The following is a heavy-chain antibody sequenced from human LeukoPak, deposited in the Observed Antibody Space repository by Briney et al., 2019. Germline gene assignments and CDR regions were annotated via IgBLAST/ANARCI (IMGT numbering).Heavy chain of an antibody. CDR1: GFSFSSYW. Sequence: GGSLRLSCAASGFSFSSYWMHWVRQAPGKGLVWVSRIKTDGSSATYADSVKGRFTISRDNAKNTLYLQMSSLRAEDTAVYYCAKDMTGPDDSWGPGTLVTVSS. D-gene: IGHD3-16*01. CDR3: AKDMTGPDDS. CDR2: IKTDGSSA. J-gene: IGHJ4*02. V-gene: IGHV3-74*01.